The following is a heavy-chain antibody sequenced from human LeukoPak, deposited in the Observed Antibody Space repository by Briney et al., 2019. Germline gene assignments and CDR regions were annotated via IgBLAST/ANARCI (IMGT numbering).Heavy chain of an antibody. CDR2: IIPIFGTA. J-gene: IGHJ4*02. V-gene: IGHV1-69*05. Sequence: ASVKVSCKASGGTFSSYAISWVRQAPGQGLEWMGGIIPIFGTANYAQKFQGRVTITTDESTSTAYMELSSLRSEDTAVYYCARGSAGYRLGSDYWGQGTLVTVSS. D-gene: IGHD5-24*01. CDR1: GGTFSSYA. CDR3: ARGSAGYRLGSDY.